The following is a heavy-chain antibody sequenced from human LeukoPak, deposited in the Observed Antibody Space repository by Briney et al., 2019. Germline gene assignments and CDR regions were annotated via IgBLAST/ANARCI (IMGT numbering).Heavy chain of an antibody. CDR3: ARDQIVGYCSSTNGRGGLDP. CDR1: GFTFSSYA. V-gene: IGHV3-30-3*01. J-gene: IGHJ5*02. D-gene: IGHD2-2*01. Sequence: PGGSLRLSCAASGFTFSSYAMHWVRQAPGKGLEWVAVISYDGSNKYYADSVKGRFTISRDNSKNTLYLQMNSLRAEDTAVYYCARDQIVGYCSSTNGRGGLDPWGQGTLVTVSS. CDR2: ISYDGSNK.